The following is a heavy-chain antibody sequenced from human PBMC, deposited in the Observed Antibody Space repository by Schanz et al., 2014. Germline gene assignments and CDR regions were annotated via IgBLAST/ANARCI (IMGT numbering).Heavy chain of an antibody. D-gene: IGHD3-3*01. CDR3: ARAVDFWAGYSGMDV. CDR1: GGSISGYY. Sequence: QVQLQESGPGLVKPSETLSLVCTVSGGSISGYYWSWIRQPPGKGLEWLGYIYYDGNTRYNPSLKRRVAISVDTSRKQLSLRLTSVTAADAAVYYCARAVDFWAGYSGMDVWGHGTTVTVSS. V-gene: IGHV4-59*01. CDR2: IYYDGNT. J-gene: IGHJ6*02.